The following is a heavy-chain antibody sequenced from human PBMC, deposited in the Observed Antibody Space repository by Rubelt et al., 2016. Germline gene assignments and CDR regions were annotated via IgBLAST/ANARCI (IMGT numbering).Heavy chain of an antibody. CDR1: GFSFRNYS. J-gene: IGHJ4*02. CDR3: ARGPTSGTRFADLDLDY. CDR2: ISHDGSKK. V-gene: IGHV3-30*04. Sequence: GFSFRNYSIHWVRQAPGKGLEWVAIISHDGSKKYYADSVKGRFTISRDNSKNTLYLQMNSLKPEDTAVYYCARGPTSGTRFADLDLDYWGQGTLVTVSS. D-gene: IGHD3-10*01.